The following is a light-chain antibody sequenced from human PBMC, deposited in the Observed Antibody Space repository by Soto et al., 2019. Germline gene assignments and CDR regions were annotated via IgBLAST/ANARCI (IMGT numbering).Light chain of an antibody. V-gene: IGKV3-20*01. J-gene: IGKJ1*01. CDR1: QTIRSNY. CDR3: QQDGSSPWT. Sequence: ETVLTQSPGTLSLSPGERATLSCRASQTIRSNYLAWYRQTPGQAPRLLIYGASNRATGIADRFSGSGSGTDFTLIISRLEPEASALSYCQQDGSSPWTFGQGTKVEIK. CDR2: GAS.